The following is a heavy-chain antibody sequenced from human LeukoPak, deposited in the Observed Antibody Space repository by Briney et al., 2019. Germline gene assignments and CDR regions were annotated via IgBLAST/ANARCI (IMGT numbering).Heavy chain of an antibody. J-gene: IGHJ4*02. V-gene: IGHV3-74*01. Sequence: GGSLRLSCEASGLTFSNYWMHLVRQAPRNGPVKISSIKSDGSSTRFADSVQGRFTISRDNGKNTLYLQMNSLRAEDTDVYYRARGGDSSNWYPGYFDYWGQGALVTVSS. CDR3: ARGGDSSNWYPGYFDY. CDR1: GLTFSNYW. CDR2: IKSDGSST. D-gene: IGHD6-13*01.